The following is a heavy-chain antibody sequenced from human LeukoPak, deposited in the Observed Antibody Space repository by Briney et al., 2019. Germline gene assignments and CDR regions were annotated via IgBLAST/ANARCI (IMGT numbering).Heavy chain of an antibody. D-gene: IGHD6-13*01. CDR1: GDSISSYY. Sequence: SETLSLTCTVSGDSISSYYWSWIRQPPGKGLEWIGYIYYSGSTNYNPSLKSRVTISVDTSKNQFSLKLSSVTAADTAVYYCAGGIAAAGHYFDYWGQGTLVTVSS. V-gene: IGHV4-59*08. CDR2: IYYSGST. J-gene: IGHJ4*02. CDR3: AGGIAAAGHYFDY.